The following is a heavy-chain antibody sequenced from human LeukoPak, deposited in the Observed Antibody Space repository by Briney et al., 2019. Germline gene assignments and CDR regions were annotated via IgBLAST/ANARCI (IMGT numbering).Heavy chain of an antibody. J-gene: IGHJ6*03. D-gene: IGHD3-16*01. V-gene: IGHV3-23*01. CDR3: ATKLNVGADYYYYYMDV. CDR2: ITDSGGST. Sequence: GGSLRLSCAASGFTFSTYAMSWVRQAPGKGLEWVSTITDSGGSTYYADSMKGRCTISRDNSKNTLYLQMNSLRAEDTAVYYCATKLNVGADYYYYYMDVWGKGTTVTVSS. CDR1: GFTFSTYA.